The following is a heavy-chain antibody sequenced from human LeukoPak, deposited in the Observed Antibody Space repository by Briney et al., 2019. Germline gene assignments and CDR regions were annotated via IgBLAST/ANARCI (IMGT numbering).Heavy chain of an antibody. V-gene: IGHV1-2*02. D-gene: IGHD3-3*01. J-gene: IGHJ6*02. CDR2: ISPNSGGT. Sequence: ASVKVSCKASGYTFTGYYMHWVRQAPGQGLEWMGWISPNSGGTNYAQKFQGRVTMTRDTSISTAYMELSRLRSDDTAVYYCASLSSAIFGVVTHLPPEYYYYGMDVWGQGTTVTVSS. CDR3: ASLSSAIFGVVTHLPPEYYYYGMDV. CDR1: GYTFTGYY.